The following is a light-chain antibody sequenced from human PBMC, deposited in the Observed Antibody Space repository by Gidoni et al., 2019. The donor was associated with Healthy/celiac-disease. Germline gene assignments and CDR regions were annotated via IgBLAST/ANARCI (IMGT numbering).Light chain of an antibody. J-gene: IGLJ1*01. CDR3: CSYAGSSTYV. CDR1: SSDVGSYNL. Sequence: PGQSITISCTGTSSDVGSYNLVSWYQQHPGKAPKLMIYEGSKRPSGVSNRFSGSKSGNTASLTISGLQAEDEADYYCCSYAGSSTYVFGTGTKVTVL. V-gene: IGLV2-23*01. CDR2: EGS.